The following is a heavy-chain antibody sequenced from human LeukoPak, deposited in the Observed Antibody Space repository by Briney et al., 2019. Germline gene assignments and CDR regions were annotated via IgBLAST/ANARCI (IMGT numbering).Heavy chain of an antibody. CDR2: LYSGGSI. CDR1: GFTVTSSY. Sequence: PGGSLRLSCAGSGFTVTSSYMSWVRQAPGKGLEWVSVLYSGGSIFYADSVKGRFTISRDISKNMLYLQMNSLRAEDTAVYYCARVPGTSNYYGSGSPDYWGQGTLVTVSS. V-gene: IGHV3-66*01. J-gene: IGHJ4*02. CDR3: ARVPGTSNYYGSGSPDY. D-gene: IGHD3-10*01.